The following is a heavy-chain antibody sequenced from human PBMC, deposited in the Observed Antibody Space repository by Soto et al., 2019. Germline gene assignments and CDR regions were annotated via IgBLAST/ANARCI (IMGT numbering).Heavy chain of an antibody. V-gene: IGHV4-4*02. CDR2: IYHSGST. J-gene: IGHJ4*02. Sequence: PSETLSLTCAVSGGSISSSNWWSWVRQPPGKGLEWIGEIYHSGSTNYNPSLKSRFTISRDNAKNSLYLQMNSLRAEDTALYYCASENWYVFDHWGQGTPVTVSS. D-gene: IGHD1-1*01. CDR1: GGSISSSNW. CDR3: ASENWYVFDH.